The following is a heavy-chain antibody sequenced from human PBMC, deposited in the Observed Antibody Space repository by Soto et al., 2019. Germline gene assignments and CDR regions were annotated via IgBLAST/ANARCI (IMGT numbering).Heavy chain of an antibody. CDR2: INHVGNT. V-gene: IGHV4-34*01. D-gene: IGHD6-13*01. Sequence: SETLSLTCAVSDGSLSGYYWSWIRQPPGKGLEWIGEINHVGNTNYNPSLKSRVTISVDPSKKQFSLNLSSVTAADTAVYYCASGIRGVGAAGAVAWFDPWGQGTLVTVS. CDR1: DGSLSGYY. J-gene: IGHJ5*02. CDR3: ASGIRGVGAAGAVAWFDP.